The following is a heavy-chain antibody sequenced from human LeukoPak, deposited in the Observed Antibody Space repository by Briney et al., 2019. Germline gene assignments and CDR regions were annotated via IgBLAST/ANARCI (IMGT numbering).Heavy chain of an antibody. CDR3: ARASGTISYYGMDV. Sequence: GGSLRLSCAASGFTFSSYAMSWVRQAPGKGLEWVSVIYSGGSTYYADSVKGRFTISRDNSKNTLYLQMNSLRAEDTAVYYCARASGTISYYGMDVWGQGTTVTVSS. CDR1: GFTFSSYA. CDR2: IYSGGST. J-gene: IGHJ6*02. V-gene: IGHV3-53*01. D-gene: IGHD1-7*01.